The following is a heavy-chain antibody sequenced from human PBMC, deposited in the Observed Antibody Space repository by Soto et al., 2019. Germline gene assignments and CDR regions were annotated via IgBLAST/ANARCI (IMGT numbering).Heavy chain of an antibody. Sequence: QVQLVESGGGVVQPGRSLRLSCAASGFTFSSYGMHWVRQAPGKGLEWVAVISYDGSNKYYADSVKGRFTISRDNSKNTLYLQMNSLRAEDTAVYYCAKETGRYCSGGSCYGSPYYYYGMDVWGQGTTVTVSS. CDR1: GFTFSSYG. CDR2: ISYDGSNK. V-gene: IGHV3-30*18. J-gene: IGHJ6*02. D-gene: IGHD2-15*01. CDR3: AKETGRYCSGGSCYGSPYYYYGMDV.